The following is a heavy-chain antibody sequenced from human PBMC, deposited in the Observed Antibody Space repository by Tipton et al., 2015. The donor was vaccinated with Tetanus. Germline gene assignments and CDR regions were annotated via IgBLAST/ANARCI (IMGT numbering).Heavy chain of an antibody. D-gene: IGHD3-3*01. Sequence: TLSLTCTVSGGPVRGGDYQWNWIRQPPGKGLEWLAYISNSGRTNSNYSLKSRIAISRDTSKNQFSLRLSSVTAADSAVYYCARANYESSKKGPFDSWGQGTLVIVSS. V-gene: IGHV4-61*08. CDR3: ARANYESSKKGPFDS. J-gene: IGHJ4*02. CDR2: ISNSGRT. CDR1: GGPVRGGDYQ.